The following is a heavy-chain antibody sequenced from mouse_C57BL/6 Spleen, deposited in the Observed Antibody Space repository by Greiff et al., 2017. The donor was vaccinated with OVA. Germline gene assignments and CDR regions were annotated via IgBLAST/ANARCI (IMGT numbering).Heavy chain of an antibody. V-gene: IGHV1-55*01. J-gene: IGHJ4*01. CDR3: ARLKSKTGDYAMDY. D-gene: IGHD1-3*01. CDR1: GYTFTSYW. CDR2: IYPGSGST. Sequence: QVQLQQPGAELVKPGASVKMSCKASGYTFTSYWITWVKQRPGQGLEWIGDIYPGSGSTNYNEKFKSKATLTVDTSSSTAYMQLSSLTAEDSAVYDGARLKSKTGDYAMDYWGQGTSVTVSS.